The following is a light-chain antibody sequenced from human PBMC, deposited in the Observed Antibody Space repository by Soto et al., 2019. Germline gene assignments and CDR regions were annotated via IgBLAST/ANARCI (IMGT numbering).Light chain of an antibody. Sequence: EIVLTQSPGTLSLSPGERANLSCSAIQSLRSSYLAPYLHQPGQAPRLLIYVASGSATGIPDRFSGSGTGTDFTNTISRLEPEDFATYYFQQYNSNPEAIGQGTKVDIK. CDR1: QSLRSSY. V-gene: IGKV3-20*01. CDR3: QQYNSNPEA. CDR2: VAS. J-gene: IGKJ1*01.